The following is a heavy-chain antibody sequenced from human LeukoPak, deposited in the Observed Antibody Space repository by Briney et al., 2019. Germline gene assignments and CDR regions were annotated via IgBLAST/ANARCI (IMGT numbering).Heavy chain of an antibody. D-gene: IGHD2-21*02. CDR1: GFTFSGYT. CDR2: ISNISTYI. Sequence: GGSLRLSCAASGFTFSGYTMTWVRQAPGKGLEWVSSISNISTYIYYADSVKGRFTISRDNVQNSLYLQMNSLRAEDTAVYYCALYGCGGDCYSANWYFDLWGRGTLVTVSS. CDR3: ALYGCGGDCYSANWYFDL. V-gene: IGHV3-21*01. J-gene: IGHJ2*01.